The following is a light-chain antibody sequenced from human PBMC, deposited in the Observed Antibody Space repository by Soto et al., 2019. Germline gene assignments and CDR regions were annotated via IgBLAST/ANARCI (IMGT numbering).Light chain of an antibody. V-gene: IGKV3D-15*01. CDR3: QHYNNWPWT. Sequence: ESVLMQSPGTLSLSPGERATLSCRASQAVNSRLAWYQHKPGQAPRLLIYLTSTRAAGIPARFSASGSGTEFILTISSLQSEDFAVYYCQHYNNWPWTFGQGTKV. CDR1: QAVNSR. J-gene: IGKJ1*01. CDR2: LTS.